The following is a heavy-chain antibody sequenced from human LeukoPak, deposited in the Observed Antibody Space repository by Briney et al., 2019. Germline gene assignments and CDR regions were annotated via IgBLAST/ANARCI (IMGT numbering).Heavy chain of an antibody. D-gene: IGHD2-2*03. V-gene: IGHV6-1*01. CDR3: ASEVNMVLDI. J-gene: IGHJ4*01. CDR2: TYYMSKWNN. Sequence: SRTLSLSSAISGDSVSSNSATWNWIRQSPSRGLEWLGRTYYMSKWNNDYAVSVKSRITINPDTSKNQFSLQLKSVTPEDTAVYYCASEVNMVLDIWGQGTLVTVSS. CDR1: GDSVSSNSAT.